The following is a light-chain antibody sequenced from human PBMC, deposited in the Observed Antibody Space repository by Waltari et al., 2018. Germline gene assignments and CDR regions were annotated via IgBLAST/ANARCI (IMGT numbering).Light chain of an antibody. J-gene: IGLJ2*01. CDR2: DVS. Sequence: QSALTQPASVSGSPGQSITISCTGTSRDVGGYNYVSWYQPPPGKAPKLMIYDVSKRPSGVSNRFSGSKSGNTASLTISGLQAEDEADYYCSSYTSSSVVFGGGTKLTVL. V-gene: IGLV2-14*01. CDR1: SRDVGGYNY. CDR3: SSYTSSSVV.